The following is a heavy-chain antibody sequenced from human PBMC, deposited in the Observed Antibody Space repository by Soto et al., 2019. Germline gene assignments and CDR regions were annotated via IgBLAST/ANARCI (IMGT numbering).Heavy chain of an antibody. CDR2: IYYSGST. CDR1: GGSISSGGYF. Sequence: QVQLQESGPGLVKPSQTLSLTCTVSGGSISSGGYFWSWIRQHPGKGLEWIGFIYYSGSTYYNPSLKRRVTISVDTSKNHFSLKLSSVTAADTAVYYCAREGAAPYYYYGMDVWGQGTTVTVSS. D-gene: IGHD6-6*01. J-gene: IGHJ6*02. CDR3: AREGAAPYYYYGMDV. V-gene: IGHV4-31*03.